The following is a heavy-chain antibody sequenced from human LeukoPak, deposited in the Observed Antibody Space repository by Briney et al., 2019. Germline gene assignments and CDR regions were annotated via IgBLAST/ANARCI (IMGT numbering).Heavy chain of an antibody. Sequence: GGSLRLSCAASGFTFSSYEMNWVRQAPGKGLEGVSYISSSGSTIYYADSVKGRFTISRDNAKNSLYLQMNSLRAEDTAVYYCARAEIAAAGTGIDYWGQGTLVTVSS. V-gene: IGHV3-48*03. CDR2: ISSSGSTI. D-gene: IGHD6-13*01. J-gene: IGHJ4*02. CDR1: GFTFSSYE. CDR3: ARAEIAAAGTGIDY.